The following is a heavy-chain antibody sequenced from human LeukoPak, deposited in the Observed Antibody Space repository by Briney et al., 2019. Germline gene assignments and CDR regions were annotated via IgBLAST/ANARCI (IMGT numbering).Heavy chain of an antibody. Sequence: SETLSLTCTVSGGSISDYYWTWIRQPPGKGLEWIGDIYHSGRTHYSPSLKSRVTISVDTSKNQFFLKLNSMTASDAAVYYCARATGGWWFDYWGQGTLVTVSS. D-gene: IGHD2-15*01. CDR2: IYHSGRT. J-gene: IGHJ4*02. V-gene: IGHV4-59*01. CDR1: GGSISDYY. CDR3: ARATGGWWFDY.